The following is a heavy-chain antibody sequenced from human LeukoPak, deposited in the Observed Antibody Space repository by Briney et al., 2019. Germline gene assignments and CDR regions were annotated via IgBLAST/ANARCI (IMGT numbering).Heavy chain of an antibody. CDR2: IYPHDSDI. D-gene: IGHD3-10*01. J-gene: IGHJ4*02. CDR3: ARRGPYGSGSYVLDY. V-gene: IGHV5-51*01. CDR1: GYSFTTYW. Sequence: GESLKISCKGSGYSFTTYWIGWVRQMPGKGLEWMGIIYPHDSDILYNPSFQGQVTISADKSISTAHLQWSSLKASDSAMYYCARRGPYGSGSYVLDYWGQGTLVTVSS.